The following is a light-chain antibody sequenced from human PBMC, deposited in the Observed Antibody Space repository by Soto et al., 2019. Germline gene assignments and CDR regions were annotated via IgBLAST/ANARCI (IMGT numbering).Light chain of an antibody. CDR1: TSDIGGYNY. Sequence: QSALTQPPSASGSPGQSVAISCTGTTSDIGGYNYVSWYQQHPGKAPKLMIYEVNKRPSGVPDRFSGSKSGNTASLTVSGLQAEDEAEYYCQSYDSSLSGVVFGGGTKLTVL. CDR3: QSYDSSLSGVV. V-gene: IGLV2-8*01. J-gene: IGLJ2*01. CDR2: EVN.